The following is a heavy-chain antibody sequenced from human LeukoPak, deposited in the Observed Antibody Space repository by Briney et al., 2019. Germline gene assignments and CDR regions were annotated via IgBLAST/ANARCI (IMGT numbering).Heavy chain of an antibody. D-gene: IGHD3-16*02. V-gene: IGHV4-34*01. J-gene: IGHJ4*02. CDR1: GGSFSGYY. CDR2: INHSGST. CDR3: ARGRGYVWGSYRYRLSFDY. Sequence: SETLSLTCAVYGGSFSGYYWSWIRQPPWKGLEWIGEINHSGSTNYNPSLKSRVTISVDTSKNQFSLKLSSVTAADTAVYYCARGRGYVWGSYRYRLSFDYWGQGTLVTVSS.